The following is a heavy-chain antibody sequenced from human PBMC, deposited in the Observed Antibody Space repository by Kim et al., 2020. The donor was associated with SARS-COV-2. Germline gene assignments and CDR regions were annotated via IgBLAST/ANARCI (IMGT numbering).Heavy chain of an antibody. V-gene: IGHV3-9*01. CDR1: GFTFDDYA. D-gene: IGHD3-10*01. CDR2: ISWNSGSI. J-gene: IGHJ6*02. Sequence: GGSLRLSCAASGFTFDDYAMHWVRQAPGKGLEWVSGISWNSGSIGYADSVKGRFTISRDNAKNSLYLQMNSLRAEDTALYYCATIPVGFYYGMDVCGQGT. CDR3: ATIPVGFYYGMDV.